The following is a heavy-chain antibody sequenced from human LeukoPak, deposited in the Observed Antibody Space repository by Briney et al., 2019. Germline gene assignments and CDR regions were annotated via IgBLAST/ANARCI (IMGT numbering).Heavy chain of an antibody. Sequence: PGRSLRLSCAATGFTFSNYAIHWGRHAPGNGLEWVAFISDDGSRQHYADSVKGRFTISRDNSKNTLNLQMNSLRAEDTAVYYCVKDRTGTYTLDYWGQGTLVTVSS. D-gene: IGHD3-10*01. CDR2: ISDDGSRQ. V-gene: IGHV3-30-3*01. CDR3: VKDRTGTYTLDY. CDR1: GFTFSNYA. J-gene: IGHJ4*02.